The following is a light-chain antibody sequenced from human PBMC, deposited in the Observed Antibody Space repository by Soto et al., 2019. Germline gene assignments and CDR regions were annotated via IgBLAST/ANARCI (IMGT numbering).Light chain of an antibody. CDR2: GPS. Sequence: EIVLTQSPGTLSLSPGERATLSCRASQSVSSSYLAWYQQKPGQAPRLLIYGPSSRATGIPDRFSGSGSGTGFTLTISRLEPEDFAVYYCQQYGSSPTWTFGQGTKVDIK. CDR1: QSVSSSY. CDR3: QQYGSSPTWT. V-gene: IGKV3-20*01. J-gene: IGKJ1*01.